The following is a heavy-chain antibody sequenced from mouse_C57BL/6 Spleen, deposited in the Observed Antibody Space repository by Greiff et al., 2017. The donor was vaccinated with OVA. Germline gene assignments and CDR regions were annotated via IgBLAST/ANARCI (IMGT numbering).Heavy chain of an antibody. J-gene: IGHJ4*01. Sequence: QVHVKQSGAELVKPGASVKLSCKASGYTFTEYTIHWVKQRSGQGLEWIGWFYPGSGSIKYNEKFKDKATLTADKSSSTVYMELSRVTSEDSAVYFCARHEDYFYAMDYWGQGTSVTVSS. CDR2: FYPGSGSI. CDR1: GYTFTEYT. CDR3: ARHEDYFYAMDY. D-gene: IGHD1-1*01. V-gene: IGHV1-62-2*01.